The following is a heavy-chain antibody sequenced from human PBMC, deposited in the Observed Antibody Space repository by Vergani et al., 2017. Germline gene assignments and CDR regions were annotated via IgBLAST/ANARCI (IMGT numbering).Heavy chain of an antibody. V-gene: IGHV3-21*01. Sequence: EVQLVESGGGLVKPGGSLRLSCAASGFTFSSYSMNWVRQAPGKGLEWVSSISSSSNYIYYADSVKGRFTISRDNAKNPLYLQMNSLRAEDTAVYYCAADSGYGENYFDYWGQGTLVTVSS. CDR3: AADSGYGENYFDY. CDR1: GFTFSSYS. J-gene: IGHJ4*02. CDR2: ISSSSNYI. D-gene: IGHD5-12*01.